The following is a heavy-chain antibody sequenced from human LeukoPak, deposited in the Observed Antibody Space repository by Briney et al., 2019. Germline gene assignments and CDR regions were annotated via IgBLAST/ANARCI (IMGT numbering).Heavy chain of an antibody. Sequence: ASVKVSCKASGGTFSSYAISWVRQAPGQGLEWMGGIIPIFGTANYAQKFQGRVTITADESTSTAYMELSSLRSEDTAVYYWARGLRGSYHNWFDPWGQGTLVTVSS. CDR2: IIPIFGTA. V-gene: IGHV1-69*13. D-gene: IGHD1-26*01. CDR1: GGTFSSYA. J-gene: IGHJ5*02. CDR3: ARGLRGSYHNWFDP.